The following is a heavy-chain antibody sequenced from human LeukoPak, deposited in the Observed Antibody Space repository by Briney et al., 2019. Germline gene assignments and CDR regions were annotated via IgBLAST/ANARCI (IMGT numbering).Heavy chain of an antibody. CDR3: ARDYPDY. J-gene: IGHJ4*02. CDR2: ISSTSSTI. Sequence: GGSLGLSCAASGFTFSNSGMNWVRQAPGKGLEWVSYISSTSSTIYYADSVKGRFTISRDNGKNSLYLQMNSLRDEDTAVYYCARDYPDYWGQGTLVTVSS. D-gene: IGHD3-16*02. CDR1: GFTFSNSG. V-gene: IGHV3-48*02.